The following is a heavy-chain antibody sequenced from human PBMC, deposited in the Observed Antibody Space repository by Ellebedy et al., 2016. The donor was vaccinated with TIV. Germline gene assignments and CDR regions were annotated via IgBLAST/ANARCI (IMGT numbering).Heavy chain of an antibody. Sequence: GESLKISXAASGFTFSSYSMNWVRQAPGKGLEWVSSISSSSSYIYYADSMKGRFTISRDNAKNSLSLQMNSLRAEDTAVYYCARVNSAESYYYGMDVWGQGTTVTVSS. CDR1: GFTFSSYS. V-gene: IGHV3-21*04. CDR3: ARVNSAESYYYGMDV. D-gene: IGHD6-25*01. J-gene: IGHJ6*02. CDR2: ISSSSSYI.